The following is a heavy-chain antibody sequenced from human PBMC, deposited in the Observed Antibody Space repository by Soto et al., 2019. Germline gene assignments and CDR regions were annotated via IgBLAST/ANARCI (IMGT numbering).Heavy chain of an antibody. CDR1: GDTFDTYT. CDR2: IIPMFRTT. Sequence: QVQLVQSGTEVRTPGSSVNVSCQASGDTFDTYTFSWVRQAPGQGLQWMGEIIPMFRTTKYAPRFQGRLTLTADESTRIVYTQLNSLTFEDTAVYYCAGGDGGADAFDLWGQGTRIAVSS. V-gene: IGHV1-69*12. D-gene: IGHD3-16*01. CDR3: AGGDGGADAFDL. J-gene: IGHJ3*01.